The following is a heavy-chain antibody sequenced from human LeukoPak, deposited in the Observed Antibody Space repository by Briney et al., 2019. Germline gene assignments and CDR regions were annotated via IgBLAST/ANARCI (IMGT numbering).Heavy chain of an antibody. V-gene: IGHV3-30-3*01. CDR1: GFTFRNYV. CDR3: AREGYYGSGSPPSLYFDY. D-gene: IGHD3-10*01. CDR2: TSSDLNVK. Sequence: GGSLRLSCAASGFTFRNYVIHWVRQAPGKGLEWVAVTSSDLNVKLYADSVKGRFTISRDNSGSTLYLQMNSLRPEDTAIYYCAREGYYGSGSPPSLYFDYWGQGTLVTVSS. J-gene: IGHJ4*02.